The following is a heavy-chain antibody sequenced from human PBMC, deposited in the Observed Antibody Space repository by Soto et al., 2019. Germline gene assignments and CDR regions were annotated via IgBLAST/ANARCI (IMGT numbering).Heavy chain of an antibody. J-gene: IGHJ4*02. CDR3: AALVTAMVKTAGY. CDR1: GASVSTGY. CDR2: MYFGGSF. Sequence: SETLSLTCTVSGASVSTGYWSWIRQPPGKALEWIGFMYFGGSFNYNPSLTSRVTISVETSKNQFSMEVTSVTAADTAVYYCAALVTAMVKTAGYWGQGTLVTVSS. V-gene: IGHV4-59*02. D-gene: IGHD5-18*01.